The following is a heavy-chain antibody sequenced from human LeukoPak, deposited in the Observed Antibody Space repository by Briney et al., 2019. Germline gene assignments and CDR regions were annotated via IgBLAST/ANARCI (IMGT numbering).Heavy chain of an antibody. D-gene: IGHD5-18*01. CDR3: AKDIGHSYGFDY. Sequence: PGGSLRLSRAASGFTFDDYAMHWVRQAPGKGLEWVSGISWNSGSIGYADSVKGRFTISRDNAKNSLYLQMNSLRAEDTALYYCAKDIGHSYGFDYWGQGTLVTVSS. CDR2: ISWNSGSI. CDR1: GFTFDDYA. V-gene: IGHV3-9*01. J-gene: IGHJ4*02.